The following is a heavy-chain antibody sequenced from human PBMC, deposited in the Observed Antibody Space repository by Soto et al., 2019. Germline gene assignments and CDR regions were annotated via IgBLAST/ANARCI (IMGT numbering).Heavy chain of an antibody. V-gene: IGHV1-18*01. CDR2: ISADNGNT. Sequence: ASVKVSCKASGYAFYSHSISWVRQAPGQGLEWMGRISADNGNTKYAQKFRGRVTMTTDTSTSTVYMELRNLRSDDTAVYYCARCIQQDYYYGMDVWGQGTTVTVSS. J-gene: IGHJ6*02. CDR1: GYAFYSHS. D-gene: IGHD5-18*01. CDR3: ARCIQQDYYYGMDV.